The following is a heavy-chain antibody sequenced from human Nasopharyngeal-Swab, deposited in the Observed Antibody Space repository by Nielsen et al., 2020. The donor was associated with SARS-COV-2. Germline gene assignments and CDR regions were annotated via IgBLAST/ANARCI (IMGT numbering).Heavy chain of an antibody. Sequence: GESLKISCAASGFTFSSYAMHWVRQAPGKGLEWVAVISYDGSNKYYADSVKGRFSISRVDSGETVYLQMDSLRAEDTAVYYCARDPSFVGSLEFDQWGRGTLVTVSS. CDR1: GFTFSSYA. CDR3: ARDPSFVGSLEFDQ. D-gene: IGHD1-26*01. CDR2: ISYDGSNK. V-gene: IGHV3-30-3*01. J-gene: IGHJ4*02.